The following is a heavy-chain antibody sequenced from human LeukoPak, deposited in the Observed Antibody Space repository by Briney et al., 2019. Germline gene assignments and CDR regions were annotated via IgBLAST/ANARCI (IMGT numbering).Heavy chain of an antibody. CDR3: AKSLSSYDFWSGYYYFDY. D-gene: IGHD3-3*01. CDR1: GFTFSSYW. CDR2: IKQDGSEK. Sequence: PGGSLRLSCAASGFTFSSYWMSWVRQAPGKGLEWVANIKQDGSEKYYVDSVKGRFTISRDNAKNSLYLQMNSLRAEDTAVYYCAKSLSSYDFWSGYYYFDYWGQGTLVTVSS. J-gene: IGHJ4*02. V-gene: IGHV3-7*03.